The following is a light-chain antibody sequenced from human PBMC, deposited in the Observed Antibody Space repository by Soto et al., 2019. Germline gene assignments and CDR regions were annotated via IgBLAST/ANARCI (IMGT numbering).Light chain of an antibody. V-gene: IGKV3-11*01. CDR2: DVS. J-gene: IGKJ1*01. CDR3: QQRGNCPWT. Sequence: EIVLTQSPATLSLSPGERATLSCRASQSVSTYLAWYQQKPGQAPRLLIYDVSKRATGIPARFSGSGSGTDFTLTIGSLEPEDFTVYYCQQRGNCPWTFGQEPKVDIK. CDR1: QSVSTY.